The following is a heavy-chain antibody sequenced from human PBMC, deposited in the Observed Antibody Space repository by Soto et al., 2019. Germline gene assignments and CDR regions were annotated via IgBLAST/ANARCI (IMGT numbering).Heavy chain of an antibody. V-gene: IGHV1-69*02. CDR3: AMEYCSSTSCYREY. CDR2: IIPILGIA. J-gene: IGHJ4*02. CDR1: GGTFSSYT. D-gene: IGHD2-2*02. Sequence: QVQLVQSGAEVKKPGSSVKVSCKASGGTFSSYTISWVRQAPGQGLEWMGRIIPILGIANYAQKFQGRVTITADKTTSTAYMELSSLRSEDTAVSDCAMEYCSSTSCYREYWGQGTLVTVSS.